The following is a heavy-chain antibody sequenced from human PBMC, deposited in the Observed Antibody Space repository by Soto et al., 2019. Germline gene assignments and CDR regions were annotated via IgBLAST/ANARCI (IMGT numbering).Heavy chain of an antibody. J-gene: IGHJ6*02. CDR3: ARLRQPHGDGMDV. V-gene: IGHV3-7*01. D-gene: IGHD4-17*01. Sequence: EVHLVESGGGLVQPGGSLRLSRAASGFTFSTHWMTWVRQAPRKGLEWVANINQGGSEKYYVDSVKGRFIISRDNAENSVDLQMNSLRVDDTGIHYCARLRQPHGDGMDVWGQGTTVTVSS. CDR2: INQGGSEK. CDR1: GFTFSTHW.